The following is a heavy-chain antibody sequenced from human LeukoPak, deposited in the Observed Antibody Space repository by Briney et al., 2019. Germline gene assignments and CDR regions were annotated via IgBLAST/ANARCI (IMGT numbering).Heavy chain of an antibody. CDR3: ARGSAVIPGNAFDI. D-gene: IGHD2-21*01. CDR2: IYSSGST. CDR1: GGSISRSY. V-gene: IGHV4-4*07. Sequence: PSETLSLTCTVSGGSISRSYWSWIRQPAGKGLEWVGRIYSSGSTNYNPSLKSRVTISVDTSKNQFSLKLSSVTAADTAVYYCARGSAVIPGNAFDIWGQGTMVTVSS. J-gene: IGHJ3*02.